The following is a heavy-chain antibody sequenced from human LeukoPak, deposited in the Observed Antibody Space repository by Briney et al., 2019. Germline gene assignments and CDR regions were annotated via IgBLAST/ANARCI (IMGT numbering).Heavy chain of an antibody. CDR1: GFTFSSLG. J-gene: IGHJ4*01. CDR3: VSPVFINY. D-gene: IGHD1-14*01. CDR2: IGSDGDST. V-gene: IGHV3-64D*06. Sequence: GGSLRLSCSASGFTFSSLGMRWVRQAPGKGLEHVSTIGSDGDSTYYADSVKDRFTISRDNSKNALYLQMTSLRPEDSAVYYCVSPVFINYWGQGTLVTVSS.